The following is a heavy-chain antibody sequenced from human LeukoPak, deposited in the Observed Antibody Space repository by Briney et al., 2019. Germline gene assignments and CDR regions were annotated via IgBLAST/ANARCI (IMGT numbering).Heavy chain of an antibody. CDR1: GYTLTELS. Sequence: ASVKVSCKVSGYTLTELSMHWVRQAPGKGLEWMGGFDPEDGETIYARKFQGRVTMTEDTSTDTAYMELSSLRSEDTAVYYCATGTYYDIFVPFDYWGQGTLVTVSS. J-gene: IGHJ4*02. V-gene: IGHV1-24*01. CDR2: FDPEDGET. CDR3: ATGTYYDIFVPFDY. D-gene: IGHD3-9*01.